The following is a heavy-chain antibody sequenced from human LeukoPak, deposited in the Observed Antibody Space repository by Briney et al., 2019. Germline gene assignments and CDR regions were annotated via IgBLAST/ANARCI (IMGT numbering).Heavy chain of an antibody. CDR1: GGSFSGYY. CDR2: INHSGST. D-gene: IGHD3-22*01. J-gene: IGHJ4*02. V-gene: IGHV4-34*01. Sequence: SETLSLTCAVYGGSFSGYYWSWIRQPPGKGLEWIGEINHSGSTNYNPSLKSRVTISVDTSKNQFSLKLSSVTAADTAVYYCARLHYYDSSGYYFSFDYWGQGTLVTVSS. CDR3: ARLHYYDSSGYYFSFDY.